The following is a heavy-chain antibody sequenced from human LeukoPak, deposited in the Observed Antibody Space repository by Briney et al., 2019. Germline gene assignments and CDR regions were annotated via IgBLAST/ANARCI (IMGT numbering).Heavy chain of an antibody. V-gene: IGHV4-34*01. CDR3: ARGGNWNYAFDY. D-gene: IGHD1-7*01. J-gene: IGHJ4*02. CDR1: GRSFSGYY. Sequence: KTSETLSLTCAVYGRSFSGYYWSWIRQPPGKGLEWIGEINHSGSTNYNPSLKSRVTISVDTSKNQFSLKLSSVTAADTAVYYCARGGNWNYAFDYWGQGTLVTVSS. CDR2: INHSGST.